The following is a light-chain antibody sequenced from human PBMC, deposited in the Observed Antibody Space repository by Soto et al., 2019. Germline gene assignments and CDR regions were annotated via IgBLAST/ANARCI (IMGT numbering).Light chain of an antibody. Sequence: EIVMTQSPATLSVSPGERATLSCRASQSVSSNLAWYQQKPGQAPRLLIYGASTRAIGIPARFSGSGSGTESTLTITSLQSEDFAVSYCDQHNNWLPICTFGHGTKVEIK. CDR3: DQHNNWLPICT. J-gene: IGKJ1*01. CDR2: GAS. CDR1: QSVSSN. V-gene: IGKV3-15*01.